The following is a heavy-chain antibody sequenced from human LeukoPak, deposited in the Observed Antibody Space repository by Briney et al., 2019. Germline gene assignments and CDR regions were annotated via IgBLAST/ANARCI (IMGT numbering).Heavy chain of an antibody. V-gene: IGHV4-34*01. Sequence: SETLSLTCAVYGGSFSGYYWSWIRQPPGKGLEWIGEINHSGSTNYNPSLKSRVTISVDTSKNQLSLKLSSVTAADTAVYYCARSVEGYCSGGSCYSYYYYMGVWGKGTTVTVSS. D-gene: IGHD2-15*01. CDR3: ARSVEGYCSGGSCYSYYYYMGV. J-gene: IGHJ6*03. CDR1: GGSFSGYY. CDR2: INHSGST.